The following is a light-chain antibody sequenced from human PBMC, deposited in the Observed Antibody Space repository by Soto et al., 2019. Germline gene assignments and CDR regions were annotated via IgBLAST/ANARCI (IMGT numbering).Light chain of an antibody. CDR2: GAS. V-gene: IGKV3-20*01. J-gene: IGKJ1*01. CDR1: QSVSSSY. CDR3: QQYGSSPQT. Sequence: EIVLTQSPGTLSLSPGDRATLSCRASQSVSSSYLAWYQQKPGQPPRLLIYGASSRANGIPDRFSGSGSGTDFTLTISRLEPEDFAVYYCQQYGSSPQTFGQGTKVDIK.